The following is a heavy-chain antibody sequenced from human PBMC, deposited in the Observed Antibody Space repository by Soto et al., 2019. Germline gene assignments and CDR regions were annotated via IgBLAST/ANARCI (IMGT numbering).Heavy chain of an antibody. V-gene: IGHV1-69*01. CDR1: RGAISSYA. J-gene: IGHJ6*02. CDR2: IIPIFGTA. Sequence: SAEVCSEASRGAISSYASSWVRQEHGQGLEWMGGIIPIFGTANYAQKFQGRVTITADESTSTAYMELSSLRSEDTAVYYCARHYYYDSSGYYYGEHYYYYDMDVWGQGTTVTSP. D-gene: IGHD3-22*01. CDR3: ARHYYYDSSGYYYGEHYYYYDMDV.